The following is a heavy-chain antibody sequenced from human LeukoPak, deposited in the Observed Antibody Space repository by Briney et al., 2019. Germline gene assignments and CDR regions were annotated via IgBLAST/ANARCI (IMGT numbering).Heavy chain of an antibody. D-gene: IGHD6-19*01. CDR3: ARDVNTLLRRRGYSSGSESGDFDY. Sequence: ASVKVSCKASGYTFTSYYMHWVRQAPGQGLEWMGIINPSGGSTSYAQKFQGRVTMTRGTSTSTVYMELSSLRSEDTAVYYCARDVNTLLRRRGYSSGSESGDFDYWGQGTLVTVSS. V-gene: IGHV1-46*01. CDR1: GYTFTSYY. CDR2: INPSGGST. J-gene: IGHJ4*02.